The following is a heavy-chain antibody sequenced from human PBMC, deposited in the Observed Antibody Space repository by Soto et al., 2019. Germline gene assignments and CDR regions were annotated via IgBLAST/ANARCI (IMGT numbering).Heavy chain of an antibody. Sequence: QVQLQESGPGLVKPSETLSLTCTVSGGSISSYYWSWIRQPPGKGLEWIGDIYYSGSTNYNPSLKSRVPISVDTSKNQFSLKLSSVTAADTAVYYCARRYGGNFDYWGQGTLVTVSS. CDR2: IYYSGST. CDR3: ARRYGGNFDY. V-gene: IGHV4-59*01. CDR1: GGSISSYY. J-gene: IGHJ4*02. D-gene: IGHD1-26*01.